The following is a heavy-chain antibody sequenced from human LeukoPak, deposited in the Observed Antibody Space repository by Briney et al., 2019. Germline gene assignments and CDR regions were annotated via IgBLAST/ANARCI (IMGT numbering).Heavy chain of an antibody. J-gene: IGHJ4*02. CDR1: GFTLSSYS. Sequence: GGSLRLSCAASGFTLSSYSMNWVRQAPGKGLEWVSSISSSSSYRYYADSVKGRFTISRDNAKNSLYLQMNSLRAEDTAVYYCARVEYGGNSLFYWGQGTLVTVSS. CDR3: ARVEYGGNSLFY. D-gene: IGHD4-23*01. CDR2: ISSSSSYR. V-gene: IGHV3-21*01.